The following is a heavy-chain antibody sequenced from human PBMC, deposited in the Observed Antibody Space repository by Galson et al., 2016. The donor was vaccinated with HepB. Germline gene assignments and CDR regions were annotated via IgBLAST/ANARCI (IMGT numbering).Heavy chain of an antibody. V-gene: IGHV3-33*01. J-gene: IGHJ6*02. D-gene: IGHD1-1*01. CDR1: GFTFSSYG. Sequence: SLRLSCAASGFTFSSYGIHWVRQAPGKGLEWVAVIWADGTNKMYGDSVKGRFTISRDNSKNTLFLEMNSLRAEDTAVYPFARDTTHLAHGMDVWGQGTTVIVSS. CDR2: IWADGTNK. CDR3: ARDTTHLAHGMDV.